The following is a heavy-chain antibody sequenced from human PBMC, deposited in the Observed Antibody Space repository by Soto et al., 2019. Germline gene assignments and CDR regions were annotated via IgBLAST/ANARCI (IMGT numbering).Heavy chain of an antibody. Sequence: QVQLQESGPGLVKPSQTLSLTCTVSGGSISSGGYYWSWIRQHPGKGLEWIGYIYYSGSTYYNPTLKSRVTIAVDTSKNQFSRKLSSVTAADTAVYYCARGRGQLVGALDYWGQGTLVTVSS. CDR1: GGSISSGGYY. J-gene: IGHJ4*02. CDR2: IYYSGST. D-gene: IGHD6-6*01. CDR3: ARGRGQLVGALDY. V-gene: IGHV4-31*03.